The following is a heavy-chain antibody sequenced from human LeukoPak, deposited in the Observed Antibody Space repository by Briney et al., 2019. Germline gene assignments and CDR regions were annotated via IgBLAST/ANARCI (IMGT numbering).Heavy chain of an antibody. J-gene: IGHJ4*02. D-gene: IGHD1-26*01. Sequence: QSGGSLRLSCAASGFTFSSYNMNWVRQAPGKGLEWVSYISSSSNPTYYADSVKGRFTISRDNAKNSLYLQMNSLRAEDTAVYYCATESGTYSGTCFDYWGQGTLVTVSS. CDR3: ATESGTYSGTCFDY. CDR1: GFTFSSYN. CDR2: ISSSSNPT. V-gene: IGHV3-48*01.